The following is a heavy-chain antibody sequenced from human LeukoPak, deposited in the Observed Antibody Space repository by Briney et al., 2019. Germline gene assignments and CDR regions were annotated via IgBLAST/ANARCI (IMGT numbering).Heavy chain of an antibody. Sequence: GGSLRLSCAASGFTFSSYSMHWVRQAPGKGLEWVAVISYDGSNEYYADSVKGRFTISRDNSRNTLYLQTNSLRAEDTAVYYCAKEGQPYYYYGMDVWGQGTTVTVSS. CDR2: ISYDGSNE. D-gene: IGHD6-13*01. CDR3: AKEGQPYYYYGMDV. J-gene: IGHJ6*02. CDR1: GFTFSSYS. V-gene: IGHV3-30*18.